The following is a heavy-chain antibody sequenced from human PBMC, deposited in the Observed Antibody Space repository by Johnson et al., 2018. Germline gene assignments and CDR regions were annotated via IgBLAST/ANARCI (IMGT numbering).Heavy chain of an antibody. CDR1: GFTFSTYD. CDR3: AREQLWGHEAFDI. V-gene: IGHV3-13*01. J-gene: IGHJ3*02. D-gene: IGHD5-18*01. CDR2: IGSTGDT. Sequence: VQLQESGGGLVQPGGSXRLSCAASGFTFSTYDMHWVRQVTGNGLEWVSAIGSTGDTYYSDSVKGRFTISREIAKNSFYLQMNSRRAGDTAVYYCAREQLWGHEAFDIWGQGTMVTVSS.